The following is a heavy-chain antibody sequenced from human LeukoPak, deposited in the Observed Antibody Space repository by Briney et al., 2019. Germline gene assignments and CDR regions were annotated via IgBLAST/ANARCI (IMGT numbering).Heavy chain of an antibody. D-gene: IGHD3-10*01. CDR3: ARDSLRVRGAFDY. CDR2: IYHSGST. J-gene: IGHJ4*02. Sequence: PSQTLSLTCTVSGGSISSGGYYWSWIRQPPGKGLEWIGYIYHSGSTYYNPSLKSRVTISVDRSKNQFSLKLSSVTAADTAVYYCARDSLRVRGAFDYWGQGTLVTVSS. V-gene: IGHV4-30-2*01. CDR1: GGSISSGGYY.